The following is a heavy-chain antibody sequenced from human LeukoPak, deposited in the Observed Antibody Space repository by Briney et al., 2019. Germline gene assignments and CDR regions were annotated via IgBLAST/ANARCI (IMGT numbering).Heavy chain of an antibody. Sequence: PGGSLRLSCAASGFTFSSYSMNWVRQAPGKGLEWVSSISSSSSYIYYADSVKGRFTISRDNAKNSLYLQMNSLRAEDAAVYYCARSFLSIAAAATDYWGQGTLVTVSS. CDR2: ISSSSSYI. CDR3: ARSFLSIAAAATDY. J-gene: IGHJ4*02. D-gene: IGHD6-13*01. CDR1: GFTFSSYS. V-gene: IGHV3-21*01.